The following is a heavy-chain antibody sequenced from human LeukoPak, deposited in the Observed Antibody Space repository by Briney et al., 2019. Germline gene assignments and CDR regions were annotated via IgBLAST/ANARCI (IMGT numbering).Heavy chain of an antibody. CDR3: ARDDGYSSSL. D-gene: IGHD6-13*01. CDR1: GGSFSGYY. V-gene: IGHV4-34*01. Sequence: SETLSLTCAVYGGSFSGYYWSWIRQPPGKGLEGIGEINHSGSTNYNPSLKSRVTISVDTSKNQFSLQLSSVTAADTAVYYCARDDGYSSSLWGQGTLVTVSS. CDR2: INHSGST. J-gene: IGHJ4*02.